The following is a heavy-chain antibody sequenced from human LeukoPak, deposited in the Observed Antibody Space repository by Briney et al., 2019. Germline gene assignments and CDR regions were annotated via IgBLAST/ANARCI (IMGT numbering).Heavy chain of an antibody. CDR1: GTTSSRSA. Sequence: SVEVSCKASGTTSSRSAISWVRQAPGQGLEWMGGVIPILGTTNYAQKFQDRLLITTDDSTSTAYMEVSSLRSVDTAVYYCARDDGSATMGFDSWGQGTLVTVSS. D-gene: IGHD1-26*01. CDR2: VIPILGTT. V-gene: IGHV1-69*05. J-gene: IGHJ4*02. CDR3: ARDDGSATMGFDS.